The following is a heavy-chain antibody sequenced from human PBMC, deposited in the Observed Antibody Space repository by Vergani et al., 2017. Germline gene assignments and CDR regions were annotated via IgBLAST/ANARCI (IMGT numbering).Heavy chain of an antibody. V-gene: IGHV3-48*01. Sequence: EVQLVESGGGLVQPGGSLILSCAASGFTFSSYSMNWVRQAPGKGLEWVSYISSSSSTIYYADSVKGRFTISRDNAKNSLYLQMNSLRAEDTAVYYCARGPLLWFGELSGDAFDIWGQGTMVTVSS. CDR3: ARGPLLWFGELSGDAFDI. J-gene: IGHJ3*02. CDR1: GFTFSSYS. D-gene: IGHD3-10*01. CDR2: ISSSSSTI.